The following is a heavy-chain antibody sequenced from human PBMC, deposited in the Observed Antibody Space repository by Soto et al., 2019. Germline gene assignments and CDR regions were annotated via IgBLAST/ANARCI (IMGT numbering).Heavy chain of an antibody. CDR3: AMFLVVTPVLSAFEI. V-gene: IGHV1-69*13. D-gene: IGHD3-22*01. CDR2: IIPIFGTA. J-gene: IGHJ3*02. Sequence: SVQVSCKASGGTFSSYAISWVRQAPGQGLEWMGGIIPIFGTANYAQKFQGRVTITADESTSTAYMELSSLRSEDTAVYYCAMFLVVTPVLSAFEIWGQGTMVTVSS. CDR1: GGTFSSYA.